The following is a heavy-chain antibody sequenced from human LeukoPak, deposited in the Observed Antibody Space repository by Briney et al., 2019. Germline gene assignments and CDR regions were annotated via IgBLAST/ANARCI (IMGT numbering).Heavy chain of an antibody. CDR1: GYTFTGYY. Sequence: ASVKVSCKASGYTFTGYYMHWVRQAPGQGLEWMGWINPNSGGTNYAQKFQGRVTMTRDTSIGTAYMELSRLRSDDTAVYYCARGEWLERKIDPWGQGTLVTVSS. D-gene: IGHD1-1*01. V-gene: IGHV1-2*02. CDR2: INPNSGGT. J-gene: IGHJ5*02. CDR3: ARGEWLERKIDP.